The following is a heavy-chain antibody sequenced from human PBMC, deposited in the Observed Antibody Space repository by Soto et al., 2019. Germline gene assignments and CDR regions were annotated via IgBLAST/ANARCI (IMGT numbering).Heavy chain of an antibody. Sequence: SETLSLTCSVSGGSVSYKTYYWSWIRQPPGKRLEWIGYVYYSGTTNYNPSLKSRVTISVDLSKNRFSLRPSSVTTADTALYYCARTTAVPNTLRSRYFFDYWGQGTLVTVSS. CDR3: ARTTAVPNTLRSRYFFDY. D-gene: IGHD4-17*01. CDR1: GGSVSYKTYY. CDR2: VYYSGTT. J-gene: IGHJ4*02. V-gene: IGHV4-61*01.